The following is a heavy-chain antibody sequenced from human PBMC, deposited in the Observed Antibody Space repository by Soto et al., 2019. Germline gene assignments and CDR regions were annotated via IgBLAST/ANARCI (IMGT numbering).Heavy chain of an antibody. J-gene: IGHJ4*02. CDR3: ARGYYDNSGYYVFDY. Sequence: SETLSLTCTVSGGSIGGYYGSWIRQPPGKGLEWIGYIYYSGSTNYNPSLKSRVTISVDTSKNQFSLKLNSVTAADTAVYYCARGYYDNSGYYVFDYWGQGTLVTVSS. CDR1: GGSIGGYY. D-gene: IGHD3-22*01. CDR2: IYYSGST. V-gene: IGHV4-59*01.